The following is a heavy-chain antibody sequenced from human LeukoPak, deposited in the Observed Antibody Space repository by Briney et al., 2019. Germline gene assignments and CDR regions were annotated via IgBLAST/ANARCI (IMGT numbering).Heavy chain of an antibody. Sequence: ASVKVSCKASGYTFTSYDINWVRQATGQGVEWMGWMNPNSGNTGYAQKFQGRVTMTRNTSVSTAYMELSSLRSEDTAVYYCARALYSSSWYFDYWGQGTLVTVSS. CDR1: GYTFTSYD. D-gene: IGHD6-13*01. V-gene: IGHV1-8*01. CDR3: ARALYSSSWYFDY. J-gene: IGHJ4*02. CDR2: MNPNSGNT.